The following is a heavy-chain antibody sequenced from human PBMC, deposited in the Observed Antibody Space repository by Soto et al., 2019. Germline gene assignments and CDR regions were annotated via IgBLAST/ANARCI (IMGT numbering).Heavy chain of an antibody. Sequence: SVKVSCKASGGTFSSYAISWVRQAPGQGLEWMGGIIPIFGTANYAQKFQGRVTITADESTSTAYMELSSLRSEDTAVYYCARDPLGYSGDDYLAQYYYYGMDVWGQGTTVTGSS. CDR2: IIPIFGTA. J-gene: IGHJ6*02. D-gene: IGHD5-12*01. V-gene: IGHV1-69*13. CDR3: ARDPLGYSGDDYLAQYYYYGMDV. CDR1: GGTFSSYA.